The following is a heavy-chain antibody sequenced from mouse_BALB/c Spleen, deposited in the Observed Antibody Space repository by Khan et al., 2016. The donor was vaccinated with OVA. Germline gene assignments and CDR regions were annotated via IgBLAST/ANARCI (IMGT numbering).Heavy chain of an antibody. Sequence: EVELVESEAGLVKPGGSLKRPCAAAGVALNNYDVSWVRQTPQQRLASVAYICRGGNTTYSPDTVTRSCTVSSDNATHTLYRPMPSLKYEDTAMYYCRRLEYYGSNYYVDDWGQRTTLTV. CDR1: GVALNNYD. CDR2: ICRGGNTT. CDR3: RRLEYYGSNYYVDD. J-gene: IGHJ2*01. V-gene: IGHV5-12-1*01. D-gene: IGHD1-1*01.